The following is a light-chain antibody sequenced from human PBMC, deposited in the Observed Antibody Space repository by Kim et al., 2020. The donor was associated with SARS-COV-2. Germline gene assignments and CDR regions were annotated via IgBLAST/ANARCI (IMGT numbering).Light chain of an antibody. CDR3: QQYGSSIT. Sequence: LSPGERATLSCRASQSVSSSYLAWYQQKPGQAPRLLIYGASSRATGIPDRFSGSGSGTDFTLTISRLEPEDFAVYYCQQYGSSITCGQGTRLEIK. CDR2: GAS. V-gene: IGKV3-20*01. CDR1: QSVSSSY. J-gene: IGKJ5*01.